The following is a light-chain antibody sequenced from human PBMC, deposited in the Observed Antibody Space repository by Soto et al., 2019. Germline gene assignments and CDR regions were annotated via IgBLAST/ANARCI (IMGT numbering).Light chain of an antibody. CDR1: QRLLHSNGNHF. CDR3: QEYLSTVLI. CDR2: LGS. Sequence: EIVMTQSPPSLTVTPGEPASISCRSSQRLLHSNGNHFLDWYLQKPGQSPQLLIYLGSNRASGVPDRVSGSGAGTDFTLKISRVEAEDVGVYYCQEYLSTVLIFGGGTKVEI. J-gene: IGKJ4*01. V-gene: IGKV2-28*01.